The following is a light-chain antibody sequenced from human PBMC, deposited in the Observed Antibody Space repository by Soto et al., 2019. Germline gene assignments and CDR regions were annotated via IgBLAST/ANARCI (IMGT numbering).Light chain of an antibody. J-gene: IGLJ2*01. Sequence: VVTQPPSVSAAPGQKGTISCSGSSSNIGNNYVSWYQQLPGTAPKLLIYDNNKRPSGIPDRFSGSKSGTSATLGITGLQTGDEADYYCGTWDSSLSAVVFGGGTKLTVL. CDR3: GTWDSSLSAVV. CDR2: DNN. CDR1: SSNIGNNY. V-gene: IGLV1-51*01.